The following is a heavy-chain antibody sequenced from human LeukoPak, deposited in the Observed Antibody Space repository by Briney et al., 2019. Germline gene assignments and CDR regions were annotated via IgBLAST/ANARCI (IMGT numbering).Heavy chain of an antibody. CDR1: GFTFSDYY. V-gene: IGHV3-11*01. CDR3: ARGLNYYDSSGPSPEYYDL. D-gene: IGHD3-22*01. Sequence: GGSLGLSCAASGFTFSDYYMSWIRQAPGKGLEWVSYISGSGSTIYYADSVKGRFTISRDNAKNSLYLQMNSLRAEDTAVYYCARGLNYYDSSGPSPEYYDLWGRGTLVTVSS. J-gene: IGHJ2*01. CDR2: ISGSGSTI.